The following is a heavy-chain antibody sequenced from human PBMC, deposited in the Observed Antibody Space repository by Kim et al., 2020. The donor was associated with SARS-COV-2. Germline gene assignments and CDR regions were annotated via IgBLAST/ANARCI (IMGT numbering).Heavy chain of an antibody. J-gene: IGHJ5*02. CDR3: ARGGYSSSWYGVIGWFDP. V-gene: IGHV4-34*01. D-gene: IGHD6-13*01. Sequence: PTRRVTIAVDTSKNQFSLKLSSVTAADTAVYYCARGGYSSSWYGVIGWFDPWGQGTLVTVSS.